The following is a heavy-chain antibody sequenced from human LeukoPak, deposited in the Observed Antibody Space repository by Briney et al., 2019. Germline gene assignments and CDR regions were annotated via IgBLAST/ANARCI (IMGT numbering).Heavy chain of an antibody. V-gene: IGHV3-21*01. J-gene: IGHJ5*02. D-gene: IGHD2-2*01. CDR3: ARDNIVVVPAAMTAHNWFDP. Sequence: GGSLRLSCAASGFTFSSYSMNWVRQAPGKGLEWVSSISSISSYIYYADSVKGRFTISRDNAKNSLYLQMNSLRAEDTAVYYCARDNIVVVPAAMTAHNWFDPWGQGTLVTVSS. CDR2: ISSISSYI. CDR1: GFTFSSYS.